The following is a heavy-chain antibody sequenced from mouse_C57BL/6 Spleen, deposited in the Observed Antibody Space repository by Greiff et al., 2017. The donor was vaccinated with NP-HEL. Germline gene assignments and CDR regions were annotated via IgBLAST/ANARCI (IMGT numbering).Heavy chain of an antibody. CDR1: GFTFSSYA. V-gene: IGHV5-4*01. Sequence: EVQGVESGGGLVKPGGSLKLSCAASGFTFSSYAMSWVRQTPEKRLEWVATISDGGSYTYYPDNVKGRFTISRDNAKNNLYLQMSHLKSEDTAMYYCAREDGPFDYWGQGTTLTVSS. J-gene: IGHJ2*01. CDR3: AREDGPFDY. CDR2: ISDGGSYT. D-gene: IGHD2-3*01.